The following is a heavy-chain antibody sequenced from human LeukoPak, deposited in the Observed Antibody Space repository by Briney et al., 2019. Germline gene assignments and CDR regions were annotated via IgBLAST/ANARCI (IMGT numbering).Heavy chain of an antibody. CDR1: GYTLTELS. J-gene: IGHJ3*02. V-gene: IGHV1-24*01. D-gene: IGHD3-10*01. CDR3: ATVLTMVRGVERRAFDI. CDR2: FDPEDGET. Sequence: ASVKVSCKVSGYTLTELSMNWVRQAPGKGLEWMGGFDPEDGETIYAQKFQGRLTMTADTSTDTAYMELSSLRSEETAVYYCATVLTMVRGVERRAFDIWGQGTMVTVSS.